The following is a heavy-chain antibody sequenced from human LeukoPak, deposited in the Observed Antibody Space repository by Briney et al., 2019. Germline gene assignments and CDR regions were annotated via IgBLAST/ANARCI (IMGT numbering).Heavy chain of an antibody. D-gene: IGHD2-2*01. Sequence: GGSLRLSCAASGFTFSSYSMNWVRQAPGEGLEWVSSISSSSSYIYYADSVKGRFTISRDNAKNSLYLQMNSLRAEDTAVYYCARKQLGYCSSTSCNWFDPWGQGTLVTVSS. CDR1: GFTFSSYS. CDR3: ARKQLGYCSSTSCNWFDP. CDR2: ISSSSSYI. J-gene: IGHJ5*02. V-gene: IGHV3-21*01.